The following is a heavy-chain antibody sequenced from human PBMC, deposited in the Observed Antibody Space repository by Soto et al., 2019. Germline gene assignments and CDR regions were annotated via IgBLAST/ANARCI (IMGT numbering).Heavy chain of an antibody. CDR3: TRESQRSSSGLDAFDI. CDR1: GGSISSGGYY. CDR2: IYYSGNT. D-gene: IGHD3-22*01. J-gene: IGHJ3*02. V-gene: IGHV4-31*03. Sequence: QVQLQESGPGLVKPSQTLSLTCTVSGGSISSGGYYWTWIRQHPGKGLEWIGYIYYSGNTKYNSSLKSRVTISVDTSKNQFSLKLNSVTAADTSVYYCTRESQRSSSGLDAFDIWGQGKMVTVSS.